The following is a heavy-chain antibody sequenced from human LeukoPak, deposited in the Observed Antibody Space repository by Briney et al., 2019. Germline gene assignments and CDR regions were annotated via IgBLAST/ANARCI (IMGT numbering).Heavy chain of an antibody. Sequence: SETLSLTCTVSGGSISSYYGSWIRQPPGKGLEWIGYIYYSGSTNYNPSLKSRVTISVDTSKNQFSLKLSPVTAADTAVYYCATLPSSTTHDAFDIWGQGTMVTVSS. CDR1: GGSISSYY. J-gene: IGHJ3*02. CDR2: IYYSGST. CDR3: ATLPSSTTHDAFDI. D-gene: IGHD1-1*01. V-gene: IGHV4-59*01.